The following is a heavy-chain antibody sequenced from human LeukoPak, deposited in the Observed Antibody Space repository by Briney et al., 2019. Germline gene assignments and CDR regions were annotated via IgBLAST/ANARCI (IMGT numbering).Heavy chain of an antibody. CDR2: ISAYNGNT. J-gene: IGHJ3*02. CDR1: GYTFTSYG. D-gene: IGHD2-2*02. Sequence: GGSLRLSCAASGYTFTSYGISWVRQAPGQGLEWMGWISAYNGNTNYAQELQGRVTMTTDTSTSTAYMELRSLRSDDTAVYYCARDDPYQVVPAAIDPGDAFDIWGQGTMVTVSS. V-gene: IGHV1-18*01. CDR3: ARDDPYQVVPAAIDPGDAFDI.